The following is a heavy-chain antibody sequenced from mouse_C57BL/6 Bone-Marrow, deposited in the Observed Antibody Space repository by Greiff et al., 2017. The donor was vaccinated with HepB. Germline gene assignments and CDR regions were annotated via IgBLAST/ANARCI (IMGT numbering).Heavy chain of an antibody. CDR2: ISSGSSTL. Sequence: EVQRVESGGGLVKPGGSLKLSCAASGFTFSDYGMHWVRQAPEKGLEWVAYISSGSSTLYYADTVKGRFTISRDNAKNTLFLQMTSLRSEDTAMYYCASLHYYGSRGYAMDYWGQGTSVTVSS. CDR1: GFTFSDYG. V-gene: IGHV5-17*01. J-gene: IGHJ4*01. D-gene: IGHD1-1*01. CDR3: ASLHYYGSRGYAMDY.